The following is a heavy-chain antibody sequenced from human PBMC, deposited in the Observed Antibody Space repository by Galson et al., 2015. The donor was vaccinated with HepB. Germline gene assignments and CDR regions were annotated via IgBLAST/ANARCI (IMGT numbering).Heavy chain of an antibody. V-gene: IGHV1-69*13. Sequence: SVKVSCKASGGTFSSYAISWVRQAPGQGLEWMGGIIPIFGTANYAQKFQGRVTITADESTSTAYMELSSLRSEDTAVYYCASGRALSSGWHFDYWGQGTLVTVSS. D-gene: IGHD6-19*01. CDR1: GGTFSSYA. CDR3: ASGRALSSGWHFDY. CDR2: IIPIFGTA. J-gene: IGHJ4*02.